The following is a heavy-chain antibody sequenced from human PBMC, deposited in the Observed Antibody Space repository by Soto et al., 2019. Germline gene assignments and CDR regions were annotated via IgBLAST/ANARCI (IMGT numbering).Heavy chain of an antibody. J-gene: IGHJ6*02. V-gene: IGHV4-34*01. D-gene: IGHD7-27*01. CDR3: ARGPKLGNYHYYYGMDV. Sequence: PSETLSLTCAVYGGSFSGYYWSWIRQPPGKGLEWIGEINHSGSTNYNPSLKSRVTISVDTSKNQFSLKLSSVTAADTAVYYCARGPKLGNYHYYYGMDVWGQGTTVTVSS. CDR2: INHSGST. CDR1: GGSFSGYY.